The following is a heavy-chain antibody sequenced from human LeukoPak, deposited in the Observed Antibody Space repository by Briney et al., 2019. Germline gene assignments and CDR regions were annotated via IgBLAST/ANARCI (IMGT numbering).Heavy chain of an antibody. CDR2: ISWNSGSI. V-gene: IGHV3-9*01. J-gene: IGHJ4*02. Sequence: GRSLRLSCAASGFTFYDYAMHWVRHAPGKGLEWVSGISWNSGSIGYAGSVKGRFTISRDNAKNTLYLQMNSLRAEDTAVYYCARASLTTPYYFDYWGQGTLVTVSS. CDR1: GFTFYDYA. D-gene: IGHD4-11*01. CDR3: ARASLTTPYYFDY.